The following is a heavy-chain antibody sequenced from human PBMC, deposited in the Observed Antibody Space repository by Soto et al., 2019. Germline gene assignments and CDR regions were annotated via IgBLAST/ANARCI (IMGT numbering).Heavy chain of an antibody. CDR1: GGSIRTCSYY. V-gene: IGHV4-39*01. Sequence: SQTRSVTWTGSGGSIRTCSYYWGWIRQPPGKGLEWIGSIYYSGSTYYNPSLKSRVTISVDTSKNQFSLKLSSVTAADTAVYYCASPDGSSTCFPSQFCYYYLMAVSTQGTTVIVS. J-gene: IGHJ6*02. CDR3: ASPDGSSTCFPSQFCYYYLMAV. CDR2: IYYSGST. D-gene: IGHD2-2*01.